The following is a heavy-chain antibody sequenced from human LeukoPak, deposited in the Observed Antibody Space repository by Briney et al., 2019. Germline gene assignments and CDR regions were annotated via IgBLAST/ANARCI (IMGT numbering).Heavy chain of an antibody. CDR3: VRAMDY. CDR1: GFPFSIYT. CDR2: ISSSSSII. V-gene: IGHV3-48*04. Sequence: PGGSLRLSCAASGFPFSIYTLNWVRQAPGKGLKLVSYISSSSSIIYYADSVKGRFTISRDNAKNSLYLQMNSLRAEDTAVYYCVRAMDYWGQGTLVTVSS. J-gene: IGHJ4*02.